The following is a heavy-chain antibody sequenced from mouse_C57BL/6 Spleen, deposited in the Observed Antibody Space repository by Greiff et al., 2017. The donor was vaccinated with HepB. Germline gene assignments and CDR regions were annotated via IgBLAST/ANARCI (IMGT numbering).Heavy chain of an antibody. D-gene: IGHD1-1*01. J-gene: IGHJ1*03. Sequence: EVKLVESEGGLVQPGSSMKLSCTASGFTFSDYYMAWVRQVPEKGLEWVANINYDGSSTYYLDSLKSRFIISRDNAKNILYLQMSSLKSEDTATYYCARVLSGSSYGWYFDVWGTGTTVTVSS. CDR3: ARVLSGSSYGWYFDV. CDR2: INYDGSST. CDR1: GFTFSDYY. V-gene: IGHV5-16*01.